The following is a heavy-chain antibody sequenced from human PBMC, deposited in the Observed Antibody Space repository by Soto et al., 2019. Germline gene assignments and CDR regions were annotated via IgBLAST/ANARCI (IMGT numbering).Heavy chain of an antibody. Sequence: SETLSLTCTVSGGSVSSGSYYWSWIRQPPGKGLEWIGYISYSGSTNYNPSLKSRVTISVDTSKNQFSLKLSSVTAADTAVYYWARGGGRYGYDMLDYGGRGTLATVSS. D-gene: IGHD3-9*01. CDR1: GGSVSSGSYY. CDR2: ISYSGST. V-gene: IGHV4-61*01. CDR3: ARGGGRYGYDMLDY. J-gene: IGHJ4*02.